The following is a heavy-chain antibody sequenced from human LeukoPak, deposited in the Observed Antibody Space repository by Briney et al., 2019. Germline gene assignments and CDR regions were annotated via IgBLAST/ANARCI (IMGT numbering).Heavy chain of an antibody. Sequence: GGSLRLSCAASGFTFTNAWINWVRQAPGKGLEWISGISGSGASTYYADSVKGRFTISRDDSRNTLYLQMNSLRGDDTAVYYCAKDVGKWESLHFFDYWGQGTLVTVSS. V-gene: IGHV3-23*01. CDR2: ISGSGAST. D-gene: IGHD1-26*01. CDR3: AKDVGKWESLHFFDY. CDR1: GFTFTNAW. J-gene: IGHJ4*02.